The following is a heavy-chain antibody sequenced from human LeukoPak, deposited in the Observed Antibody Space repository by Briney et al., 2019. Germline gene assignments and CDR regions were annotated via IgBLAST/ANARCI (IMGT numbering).Heavy chain of an antibody. J-gene: IGHJ5*02. Sequence: GGSLRLSCAASGFTFSSYSMNWARQAPGKGLEWVSSISSSSSYIYYADSVKGRFTISRDNAKNSLYLQMNSLRAEDTAVYYCARDRRIGGLYNWFDPWGQGTLVTVSS. CDR3: ARDRRIGGLYNWFDP. V-gene: IGHV3-21*01. CDR2: ISSSSSYI. CDR1: GFTFSSYS. D-gene: IGHD2-21*01.